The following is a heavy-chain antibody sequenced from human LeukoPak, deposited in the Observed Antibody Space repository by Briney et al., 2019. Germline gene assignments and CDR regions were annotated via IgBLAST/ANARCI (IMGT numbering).Heavy chain of an antibody. CDR1: GFTFDDYD. V-gene: IGHV3-9*01. CDR2: ISWNGGSI. Sequence: GGSLRLSCAASGFTFDDYDMHGVRQAPGKGGGWVSGISWNGGSIGYADSVKGRFTISRDNAKNSLYLQMNSLRVEDSALYYCAKNGDSRAYYFFYMDVWGKGTTVTVSS. D-gene: IGHD3-10*01. J-gene: IGHJ6*03. CDR3: AKNGDSRAYYFFYMDV.